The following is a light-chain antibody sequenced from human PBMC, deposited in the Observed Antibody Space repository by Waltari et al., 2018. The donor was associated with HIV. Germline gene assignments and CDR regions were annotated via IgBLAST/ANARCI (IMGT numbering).Light chain of an antibody. J-gene: IGLJ1*01. CDR2: DND. Sequence: QSVLPQPPSVSAPPRLTVTISCSGSSSYVGRTPVAWSQHLPGTAPKLLIYDNDQRLSGIPDRFSGSKSGTSATLGITGLQTGDEADYFCGTWDSSLSAGEIFGTGTKVTVL. CDR1: SSYVGRTP. V-gene: IGLV1-51*01. CDR3: GTWDSSLSAGEI.